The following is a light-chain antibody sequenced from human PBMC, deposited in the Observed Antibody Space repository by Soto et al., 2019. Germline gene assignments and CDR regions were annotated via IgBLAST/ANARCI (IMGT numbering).Light chain of an antibody. J-gene: IGLJ1*01. CDR1: SSDVGGYNY. CDR2: EVS. V-gene: IGLV2-14*01. CDR3: SSYTSSSTPFV. Sequence: QSALTKPASVSWSPGQSITISCTGTSSDVGGYNYVSWYQQHPGKAPKLMIYEVSNRPSGVSNRFSGSKSGNTASLTISGLQAEDEADYYCSSYTSSSTPFVFGTGTKVTVL.